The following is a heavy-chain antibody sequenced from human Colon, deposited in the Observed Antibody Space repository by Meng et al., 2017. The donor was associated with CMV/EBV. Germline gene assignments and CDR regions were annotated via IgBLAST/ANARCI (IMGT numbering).Heavy chain of an antibody. J-gene: IGHJ3*02. V-gene: IGHV4-39*02. CDR2: FYSGGTS. Sequence: GSLRLSCTVSGGSINANTYYWAWIRQSPGKGLEWIGTFYSGGTSSFKPSLKSRVTISIDTSKNQFSLKMNSTTAADTAVYFCAGGSLTVTLGDAFEIWGQGTLVTVSS. CDR1: GGSINANTYY. CDR3: AGGSLTVTLGDAFEI. D-gene: IGHD3-10*01.